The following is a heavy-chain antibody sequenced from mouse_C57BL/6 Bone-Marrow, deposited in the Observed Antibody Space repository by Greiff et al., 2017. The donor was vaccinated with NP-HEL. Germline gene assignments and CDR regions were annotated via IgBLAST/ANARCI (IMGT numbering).Heavy chain of an antibody. CDR3: ARHGDYFGRSYGYFDV. CDR2: FYPGSGSI. Sequence: QVHVKQSGAELVKPGASVKLSCKASGYTFTEYTIHWVKQRSGQGLEWIGWFYPGSGSIKYNEKFKDKATLTADKSSSTVYMDLSRLTSEDSAVYFGARHGDYFGRSYGYFDVWGTGTTVTVSS. CDR1: GYTFTEYT. D-gene: IGHD1-1*01. V-gene: IGHV1-62-2*01. J-gene: IGHJ1*03.